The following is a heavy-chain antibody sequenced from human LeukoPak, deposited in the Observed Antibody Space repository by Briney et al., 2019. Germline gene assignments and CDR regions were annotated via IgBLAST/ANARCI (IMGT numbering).Heavy chain of an antibody. CDR1: GFTFSNFW. Sequence: GGSLRLSCAASGFTFSNFWMHWVRQAPGKGLEWVAVISYDGSNKYYADSVKGRFTISRDNSKNTLYLQMNSLRAEDTAVYYCAKDSEAAGYSSSSVSYYYYGMDVWGQGTTVTVSS. CDR3: AKDSEAAGYSSSSVSYYYYGMDV. D-gene: IGHD6-6*01. J-gene: IGHJ6*02. CDR2: ISYDGSNK. V-gene: IGHV3-30*18.